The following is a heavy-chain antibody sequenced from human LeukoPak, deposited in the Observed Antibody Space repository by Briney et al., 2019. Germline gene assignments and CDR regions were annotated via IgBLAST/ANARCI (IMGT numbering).Heavy chain of an antibody. Sequence: PGGSLRLSCAASGFTFSSYGMHWVRQAPGKGLEWVAVISYDGSNKYYADSAKGRFTISRDNSKNTLYLQMNSLRAEDTAVYYCAKDKRLGDWELLGRRVFDYWGQGTLVTVSS. V-gene: IGHV3-30*18. CDR1: GFTFSSYG. CDR2: ISYDGSNK. CDR3: AKDKRLGDWELLGRRVFDY. D-gene: IGHD1-26*01. J-gene: IGHJ4*02.